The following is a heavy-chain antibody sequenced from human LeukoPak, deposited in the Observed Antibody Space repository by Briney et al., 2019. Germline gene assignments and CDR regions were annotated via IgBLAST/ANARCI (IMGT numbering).Heavy chain of an antibody. D-gene: IGHD3-22*01. V-gene: IGHV3-23*01. CDR3: AKDLDYYDSISLSYDY. J-gene: IGHJ4*02. CDR1: GITLSSYG. Sequence: SGGSLRLSCAASGITLSSYGMSWVRQAPGKGLEWVSAISGSGGSTYYADSVKGRFTISRDNSKNTLYLQMNSLRAEDTAVYYCAKDLDYYDSISLSYDYWGQGTLVTVSS. CDR2: ISGSGGST.